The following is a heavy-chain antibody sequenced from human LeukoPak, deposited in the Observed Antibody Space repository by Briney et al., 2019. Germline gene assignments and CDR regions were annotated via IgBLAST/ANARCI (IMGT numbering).Heavy chain of an antibody. Sequence: GGSLSLSCAASGFTFSSYSMNWVRQALGKGLEWVGRIRNKANSHTTEYAASVKGRFTISRDDSKNSLYPQMNSLKTEDTAVYFCAREEFSDYVPFFDYWGQGTLVTVSS. V-gene: IGHV3-72*01. CDR1: GFTFSSYS. CDR2: IRNKANSHTT. D-gene: IGHD4-17*01. CDR3: AREEFSDYVPFFDY. J-gene: IGHJ4*02.